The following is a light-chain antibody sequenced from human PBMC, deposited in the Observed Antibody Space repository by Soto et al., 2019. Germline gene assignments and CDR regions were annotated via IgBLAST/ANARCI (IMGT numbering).Light chain of an antibody. CDR1: QSLSRNY. Sequence: EIVLTQSRGTLSLSPGEGATLSCRASQSLSRNYLAWYQHKPGQAPRLLIYTASNRATGVPPRFSGSGSGTDFTLTISRLEPEDFALYYCQQYDNSPLTFGQGTKVEI. J-gene: IGKJ1*01. V-gene: IGKV3-20*01. CDR2: TAS. CDR3: QQYDNSPLT.